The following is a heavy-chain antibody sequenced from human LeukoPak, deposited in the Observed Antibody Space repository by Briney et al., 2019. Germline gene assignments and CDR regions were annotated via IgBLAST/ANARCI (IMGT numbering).Heavy chain of an antibody. CDR3: AKSRWIQLWLGAFDI. CDR2: ISGSGGST. V-gene: IGHV3-23*01. CDR1: RFTFSSYA. Sequence: PGGSLRLSCVASRFTFSSYAMSWVRQAPGKGLEWVSRISGSGGSTYYADSVKGRFTISRDNSKNTLYLQMNSLRAEDTALYYCAKSRWIQLWLGAFDIWGQGTMVTVSS. D-gene: IGHD5-18*01. J-gene: IGHJ3*02.